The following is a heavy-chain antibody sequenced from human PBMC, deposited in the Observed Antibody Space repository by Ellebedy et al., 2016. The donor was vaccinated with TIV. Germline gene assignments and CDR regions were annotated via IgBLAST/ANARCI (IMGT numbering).Heavy chain of an antibody. CDR3: ARSLAGYGYIDS. CDR2: IFPLDSDT. CDR1: GYNFATYW. J-gene: IGHJ4*02. Sequence: GESLKISCKASGYNFATYWIGWLRQTPGKGLEWMGIIFPLDSDTRYSPSFQGQVTISADRTLNTAYLQWSSLRASDTATYYCARSLAGYGYIDSWGQGTLVNVSS. V-gene: IGHV5-51*01. D-gene: IGHD5-12*01.